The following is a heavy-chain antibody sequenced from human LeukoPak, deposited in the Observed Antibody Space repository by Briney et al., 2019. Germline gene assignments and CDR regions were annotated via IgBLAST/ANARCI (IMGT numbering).Heavy chain of an antibody. Sequence: SVKVSCKASGGTFSSYAISWVRQAPGQGLEWMGGIIPIFGTANYAQKFQGRVTITADESTCTAYMELSSLRSEDTAVYYCARTSYDYVWGSYRLFDYWGQGTLVTVSS. D-gene: IGHD3-16*02. CDR1: GGTFSSYA. CDR3: ARTSYDYVWGSYRLFDY. V-gene: IGHV1-69*13. J-gene: IGHJ4*02. CDR2: IIPIFGTA.